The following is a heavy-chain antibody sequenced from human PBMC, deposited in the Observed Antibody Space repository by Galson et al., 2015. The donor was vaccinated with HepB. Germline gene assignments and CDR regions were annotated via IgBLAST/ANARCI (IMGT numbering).Heavy chain of an antibody. Sequence: LRLSCAASGFTFNWYAMNWVRQAPGKGLEWVSHIDAPGRATYYADSVKGRFTISRDNAKNSLYLQMNSLRDEDTAVYYCARRITLVRGALLGMDVWGQGTTVSVSS. CDR3: ARRITLVRGALLGMDV. CDR1: GFTFNWYA. D-gene: IGHD3-10*01. CDR2: IDAPGRAT. J-gene: IGHJ6*02. V-gene: IGHV3-48*02.